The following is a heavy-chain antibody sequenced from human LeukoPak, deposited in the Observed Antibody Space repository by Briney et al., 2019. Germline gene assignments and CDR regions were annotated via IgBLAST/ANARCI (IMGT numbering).Heavy chain of an antibody. D-gene: IGHD6-25*01. Sequence: PGGSLRPSCAAAGLTFSDYWMIWVRQAPGKGREWVANINRDGSTEYYVDSVKGRFTISRDNAKNSLYLQMNSLRAEDSAVYYCVRAWAAADAYWGQGIPVTVSS. V-gene: IGHV3-7*04. CDR2: INRDGSTE. J-gene: IGHJ4*02. CDR1: GLTFSDYW. CDR3: VRAWAAADAY.